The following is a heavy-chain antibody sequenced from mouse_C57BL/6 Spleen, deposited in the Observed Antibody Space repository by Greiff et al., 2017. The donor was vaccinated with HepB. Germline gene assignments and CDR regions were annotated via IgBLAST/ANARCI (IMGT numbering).Heavy chain of an antibody. J-gene: IGHJ4*01. CDR2: ILPGSGST. CDR1: GYTFTGYW. D-gene: IGHD1-1*01. CDR3: ARSFITTVVATRYYAMDY. Sequence: QVQLKQSGAELMKPGASVKLSCKATGYTFTGYWIEWVKQRPGHGLEWIGEILPGSGSTNYNEKFKGKATFTADTSSNTAYMQLSSLTTEDSAIYYCARSFITTVVATRYYAMDYWGQGTSVTVSS. V-gene: IGHV1-9*01.